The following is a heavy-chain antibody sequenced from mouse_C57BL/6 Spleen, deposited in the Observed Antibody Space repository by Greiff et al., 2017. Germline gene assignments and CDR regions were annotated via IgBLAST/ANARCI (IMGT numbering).Heavy chain of an antibody. CDR1: GFTFSDYG. CDR2: ISSGSSTI. CDR3: ARGDYYGSSYGYFDY. J-gene: IGHJ2*01. V-gene: IGHV5-17*01. Sequence: EVMLVESGGGLVKPGGSLKLSCAASGFTFSDYGMHWVRQAPEKGLEWVAYISSGSSTIYYADTVKGRFTISRDNAKHTLFLQMTSLRSEDTAMYYCARGDYYGSSYGYFDYWGQGTTLTVSS. D-gene: IGHD1-1*01.